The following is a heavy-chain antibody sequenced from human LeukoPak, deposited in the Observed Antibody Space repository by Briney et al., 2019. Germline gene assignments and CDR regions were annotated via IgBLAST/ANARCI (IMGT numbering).Heavy chain of an antibody. CDR3: ARANSLGY. V-gene: IGHV3-23*01. Sequence: GGSLRLSCAASGFTFSSYAMSWVRQAPGKGLEWVSALSGSGGSTYYADSMKGRFTISRDNAKDSLYLQMNSLRAQDTAVYYCARANSLGYWGQGTLVTVSS. D-gene: IGHD2/OR15-2a*01. CDR1: GFTFSSYA. CDR2: LSGSGGST. J-gene: IGHJ4*02.